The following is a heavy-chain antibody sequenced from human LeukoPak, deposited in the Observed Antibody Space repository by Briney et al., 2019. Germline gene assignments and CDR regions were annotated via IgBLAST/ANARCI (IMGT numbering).Heavy chain of an antibody. J-gene: IGHJ4*02. CDR3: AGSSSWYRD. V-gene: IGHV3-30*03. Sequence: GRSLRLSCAASGFTFSSYGMHWVRQAPGKGLEWVAVISYDGSNKYYADSVKGRFTISRDNSKNTLYLQMNSLRAEDTAVYYCAGSSSWYRDWGQGTLVPASS. CDR1: GFTFSSYG. CDR2: ISYDGSNK. D-gene: IGHD6-13*01.